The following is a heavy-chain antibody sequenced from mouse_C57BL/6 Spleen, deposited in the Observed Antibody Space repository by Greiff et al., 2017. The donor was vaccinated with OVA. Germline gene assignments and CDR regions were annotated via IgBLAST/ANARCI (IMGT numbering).Heavy chain of an antibody. V-gene: IGHV1-15*01. CDR2: IDPETGGT. CDR3: TRDDGYYHWFAY. J-gene: IGHJ3*01. CDR1: GYTFTDYE. Sequence: QVQLQQSGAELVRPGASVTLSCKASGYTFTDYEMHWVKQTPVHGLEWIGAIDPETGGTAYNQKFKGKAILTADKSYSTAYMELRSLTSEDSADYYSTRDDGYYHWFAYWGQGTLVTVSA. D-gene: IGHD2-3*01.